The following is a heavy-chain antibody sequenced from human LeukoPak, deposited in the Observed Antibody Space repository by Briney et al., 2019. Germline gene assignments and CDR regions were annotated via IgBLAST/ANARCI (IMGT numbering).Heavy chain of an antibody. D-gene: IGHD3-10*01. CDR1: GGTFSSYA. Sequence: ASVKVSCKASGGTFSSYAISWVRQAPGQGLEWMGGIIPIFGTANYAQKFQGRVTITTDESTSTAYMELSSLRSEDTAVDYCARGKSKFGEKKNYYYYMDVWGKGTTVTVSS. J-gene: IGHJ6*03. CDR2: IIPIFGTA. V-gene: IGHV1-69*05. CDR3: ARGKSKFGEKKNYYYYMDV.